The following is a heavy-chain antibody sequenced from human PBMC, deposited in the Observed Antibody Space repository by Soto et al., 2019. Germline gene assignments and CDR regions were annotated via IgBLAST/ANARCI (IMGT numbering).Heavy chain of an antibody. CDR3: ARDRFSYDSRAYQGVDWYFDL. CDR2: IWYDGSHE. V-gene: IGHV3-33*01. D-gene: IGHD3-22*01. J-gene: IGHJ2*01. Sequence: GGSLRLSCAASGFIFSNYGMHWVRQAPGKGLEWVAVIWYDGSHESYADSVKGRFTISRDNSKNTLFLQMNSLRAEDTAVYYCARDRFSYDSRAYQGVDWYFDLRGRGTLVTVSS. CDR1: GFIFSNYG.